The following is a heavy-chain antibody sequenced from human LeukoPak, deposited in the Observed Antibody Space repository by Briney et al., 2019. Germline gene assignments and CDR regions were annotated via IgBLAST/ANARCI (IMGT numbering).Heavy chain of an antibody. D-gene: IGHD3-22*01. CDR3: AREKNFYDSSGYYS. V-gene: IGHV1-2*02. CDR2: INPNSGGT. Sequence: GASVKVSCKASGYTFTSYYMHWVRQAPGQGLEWMGWINPNSGGTNYAQKFQGRVTMTRDTSISTAYMELSRLRSDDTAVYYCAREKNFYDSSGYYSWGQGTLVTVSS. CDR1: GYTFTSYY. J-gene: IGHJ4*02.